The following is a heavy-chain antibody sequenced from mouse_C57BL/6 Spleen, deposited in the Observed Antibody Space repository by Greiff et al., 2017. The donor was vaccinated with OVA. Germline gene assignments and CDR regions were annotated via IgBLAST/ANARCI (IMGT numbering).Heavy chain of an antibody. Sequence: EVHLVESGGGLVQPKGSLKLSCAASGFSFNTYAMNWVRQAPGKGLEWVARIRSKSNNYATYYADSVKDRFTISRDDSESMLYLQMNNLKTEDTAMYYCVRHDDYYGSSLDYWGQGTTLTVSS. D-gene: IGHD1-1*01. CDR2: IRSKSNNYAT. J-gene: IGHJ2*01. V-gene: IGHV10-1*01. CDR3: VRHDDYYGSSLDY. CDR1: GFSFNTYA.